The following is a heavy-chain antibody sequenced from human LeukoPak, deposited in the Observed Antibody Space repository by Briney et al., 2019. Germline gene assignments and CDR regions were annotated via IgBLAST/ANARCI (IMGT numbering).Heavy chain of an antibody. Sequence: SETLSLTCTVSGGSISSSSYYWGWIRQPPGKGLEWIGSIYYSGSTYYNPSLKSRVTISVDTSKNQFSLKLSSVTAADTAVYYCASTLAADAFDIWGQGTMVTVSS. V-gene: IGHV4-39*01. J-gene: IGHJ3*02. D-gene: IGHD6-13*01. CDR1: GGSISSSSYY. CDR2: IYYSGST. CDR3: ASTLAADAFDI.